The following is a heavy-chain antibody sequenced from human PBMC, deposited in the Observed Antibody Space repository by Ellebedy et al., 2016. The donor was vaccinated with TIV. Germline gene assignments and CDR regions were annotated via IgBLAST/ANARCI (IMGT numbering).Heavy chain of an antibody. CDR2: ISSNGGST. Sequence: GESLKISCSASGFTFSSYAMHWVRQAPGKGLEYVSAISSNGGSTYYADSVKGRFTISRDNYKNTLYLQMSSLRAEDTAVYYCVKEGVMEWLSLTYYFDYWGQGTLVTVSS. CDR1: GFTFSSYA. CDR3: VKEGVMEWLSLTYYFDY. D-gene: IGHD3-3*01. J-gene: IGHJ4*02. V-gene: IGHV3-64D*06.